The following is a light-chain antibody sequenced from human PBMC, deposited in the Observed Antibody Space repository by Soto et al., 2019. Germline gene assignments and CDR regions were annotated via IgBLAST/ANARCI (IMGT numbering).Light chain of an antibody. CDR3: LLFQGGAVI. V-gene: IGLV7-46*01. Sequence: QAVVTQEPSLPVSPGGTVTLTCGSSTGAVTSGHYPYWFQQKPGQAPRTLIYDATNKHSWTPARFSGSLLGGKAALTLSGAQPEDEAEYYCLLFQGGAVIFGGGTKLTVL. CDR1: TGAVTSGHY. CDR2: DAT. J-gene: IGLJ2*01.